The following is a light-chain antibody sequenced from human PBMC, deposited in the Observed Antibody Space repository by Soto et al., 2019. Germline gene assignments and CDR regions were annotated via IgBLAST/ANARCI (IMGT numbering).Light chain of an antibody. V-gene: IGKV3-15*01. J-gene: IGKJ4*01. CDR3: QYYNNWLGA. CDR1: QSFSGN. Sequence: EIVMTQSPLTLSVSPGERATLSCRASQSFSGNLAWYQQKPGQAPRLLIYGASSTRASGIPARFIGSGSGTEFFLTIRSLQSEHFAVYYCQYYNNWLGAFGGGPKVDIK. CDR2: GASS.